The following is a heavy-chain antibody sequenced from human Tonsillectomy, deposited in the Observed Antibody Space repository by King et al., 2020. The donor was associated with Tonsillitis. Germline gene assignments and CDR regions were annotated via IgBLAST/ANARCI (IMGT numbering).Heavy chain of an antibody. Sequence: ERQLVQSGGGLVKPGGSLRLSCAASGFTFSSYTMNWVRQAPGKGLEWVSSISSSSGYIYYADSVKGRFTISRDNAKNSLYLQMNSLRAEDTAVYYCARDGGYTYGSYYYWFDPWGQGTLVTVSS. CDR2: ISSSSGYI. J-gene: IGHJ5*02. CDR1: GFTFSSYT. CDR3: ARDGGYTYGSYYYWFDP. V-gene: IGHV3-21*01. D-gene: IGHD5-18*01.